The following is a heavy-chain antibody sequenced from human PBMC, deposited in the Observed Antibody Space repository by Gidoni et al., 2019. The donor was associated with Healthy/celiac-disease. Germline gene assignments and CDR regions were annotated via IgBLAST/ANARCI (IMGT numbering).Heavy chain of an antibody. J-gene: IGHJ3*02. CDR2: IWYDGSNK. V-gene: IGHV3-33*01. D-gene: IGHD3-9*01. CDR3: ARSADILTGKAADAFDI. CDR1: GFTFSSYG. Sequence: QVQLVESGGGVVKPGRSLRLSCAGSGFTFSSYGMHWVRQAPGKGLEGVAVIWYDGSNKYYADSVKGRFTISRDNSKNTLYLQMNSLRAEDTAVYYCARSADILTGKAADAFDIWGQGTMVTVSS.